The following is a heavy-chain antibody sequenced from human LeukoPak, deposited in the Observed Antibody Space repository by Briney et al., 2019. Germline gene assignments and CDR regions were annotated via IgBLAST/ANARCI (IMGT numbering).Heavy chain of an antibody. CDR1: GYSFTSYW. CDR2: IYPGDSDT. J-gene: IGHJ4*02. CDR3: ARHQWLTSVDY. D-gene: IGHD6-19*01. V-gene: IGHV5-51*01. Sequence: GESPKISCKGSGYSFTSYWIGWVRQLPGKGLEWMGIIYPGDSDTRYSPSFQGQVTISADKSISTAYLQWSSLKASDTAMYYCARHQWLTSVDYWGQGTLVTVSS.